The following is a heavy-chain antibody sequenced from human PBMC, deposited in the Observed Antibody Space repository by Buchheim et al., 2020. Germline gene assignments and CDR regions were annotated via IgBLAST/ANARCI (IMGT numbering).Heavy chain of an antibody. J-gene: IGHJ5*02. Sequence: QVQLVESGGGVVQPGRSLRLSCAASGFTFSSYAMHWVRQAPGKGLEWVAVISYDGSNKYYADSVKGRFTISRDNSKNTLYLQTNSLRAEDTAVYYCARDRRNYDSSGYYYGFWFDPWGQGTL. CDR2: ISYDGSNK. D-gene: IGHD3-22*01. CDR1: GFTFSSYA. V-gene: IGHV3-30*04. CDR3: ARDRRNYDSSGYYYGFWFDP.